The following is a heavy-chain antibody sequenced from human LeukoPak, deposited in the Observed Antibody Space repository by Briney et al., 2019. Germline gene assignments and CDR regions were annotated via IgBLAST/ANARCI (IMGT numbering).Heavy chain of an antibody. Sequence: SETLSLTCTVSGYSISSGYYWGWIRQPPGKGLEWIGYIYYSGSTNYNPSLKSRVTISVDTSKNQFSLKLSSVTAADTAVYYCARRGVGADHSFDYWGQGTLVTVSS. D-gene: IGHD1-26*01. CDR2: IYYSGST. CDR1: GYSISSGYY. J-gene: IGHJ4*02. V-gene: IGHV4-61*01. CDR3: ARRGVGADHSFDY.